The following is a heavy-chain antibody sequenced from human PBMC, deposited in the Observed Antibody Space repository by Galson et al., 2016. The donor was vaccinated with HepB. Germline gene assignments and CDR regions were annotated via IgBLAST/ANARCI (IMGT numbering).Heavy chain of an antibody. Sequence: CAISGDSVSSNNAAWNWIRQSPSRGLEWLGRTHYRSKWFRGYAPSLNSRVTINPDTSKNQFSLELSSVTPEDTAVYYCARGTYSDYALASWGQGTLVTVSS. CDR2: THYRSKWFR. CDR1: GDSVSSNNAA. D-gene: IGHD5-12*01. J-gene: IGHJ4*02. CDR3: ARGTYSDYALAS. V-gene: IGHV6-1*01.